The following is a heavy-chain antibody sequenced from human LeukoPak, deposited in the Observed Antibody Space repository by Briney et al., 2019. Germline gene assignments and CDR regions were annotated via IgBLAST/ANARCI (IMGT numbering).Heavy chain of an antibody. Sequence: PSETLSLTCADYGGSFSGYYWSWIRQPPGKGLEWIGEINHSGSTNYNPSLKSRVTISVDTSKNQFSLKLSSVTAADTAVYYCARVGSTVGTNWFDPWGQGTLVTVSS. J-gene: IGHJ5*02. CDR1: GGSFSGYY. CDR3: ARVGSTVGTNWFDP. CDR2: INHSGST. D-gene: IGHD1-7*01. V-gene: IGHV4-34*01.